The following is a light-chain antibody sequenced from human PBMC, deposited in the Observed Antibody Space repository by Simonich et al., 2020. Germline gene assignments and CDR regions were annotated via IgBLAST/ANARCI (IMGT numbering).Light chain of an antibody. CDR1: SSDVGSYTL. Sequence: QSALTQPASVSGSPGQSITISCPGTSSDVGSYTLVSWYQQHPRKAPKLMIYAGSKPPSGVSNRFSGSKSGNTSSLTISGLQAEDEADYYCCSYAGSSTVFGGGTKLTVL. V-gene: IGLV2-23*01. CDR2: AGS. J-gene: IGLJ3*02. CDR3: CSYAGSSTV.